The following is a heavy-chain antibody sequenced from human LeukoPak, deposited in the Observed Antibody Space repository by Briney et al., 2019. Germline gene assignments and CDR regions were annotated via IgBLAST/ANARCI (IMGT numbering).Heavy chain of an antibody. CDR2: INHSGST. J-gene: IGHJ4*02. V-gene: IGHV4-34*01. Sequence: SETLSLTCAVYGGSFSGYYWNWIRQPPGKGLEWIGEINHSGSTNYNPSLKSRVTISIDTSKNQFSLKLSSVTAADTAVYYCQSRYLEWLLEYWGQGTLVTVSS. CDR3: QSRYLEWLLEY. D-gene: IGHD3-3*01. CDR1: GGSFSGYY.